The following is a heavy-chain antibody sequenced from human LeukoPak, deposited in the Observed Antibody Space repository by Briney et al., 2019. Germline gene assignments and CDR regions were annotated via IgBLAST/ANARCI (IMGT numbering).Heavy chain of an antibody. J-gene: IGHJ4*02. CDR3: AREGGSSWTQRDDY. Sequence: ASVKVSCKASGYTFTSYDINWVRQATGQGLEWMGWMNPNSGNTGYAQKFQGRVTMTTDTSTSTAYMELRSLRSDDTAVYYCAREGGSSWTQRDDYWGQGTLVTVSS. CDR2: MNPNSGNT. V-gene: IGHV1-8*01. CDR1: GYTFTSYD. D-gene: IGHD6-13*01.